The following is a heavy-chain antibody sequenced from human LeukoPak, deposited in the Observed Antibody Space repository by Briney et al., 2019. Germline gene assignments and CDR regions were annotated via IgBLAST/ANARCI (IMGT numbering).Heavy chain of an antibody. J-gene: IGHJ2*01. CDR3: ARAEWSNWYFDL. Sequence: QSGGSLRLSCAASGFTFSSYGMHWVRQAPGKGLEWVAVIWYDGSNKYYADSVKGRFTLSRDSAKNSLYLQMNSLRAEDTAVYYCARAEWSNWYFDLWGRGTLVTVSS. D-gene: IGHD3-3*01. V-gene: IGHV3-33*01. CDR2: IWYDGSNK. CDR1: GFTFSSYG.